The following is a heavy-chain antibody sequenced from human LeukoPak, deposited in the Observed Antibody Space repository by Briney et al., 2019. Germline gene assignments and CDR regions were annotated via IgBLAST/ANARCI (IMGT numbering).Heavy chain of an antibody. Sequence: EASVKVSCKASGGTFSSYAISWVRQAPGQGLEWMGGIIPIFGTANYAQKFQGRVTITADESTSTAYMELSSLRSEDTAVYYCASPGEANDAFDIWGQGTMVTVSS. J-gene: IGHJ3*02. D-gene: IGHD3-10*01. CDR3: ASPGEANDAFDI. V-gene: IGHV1-69*13. CDR1: GGTFSSYA. CDR2: IIPIFGTA.